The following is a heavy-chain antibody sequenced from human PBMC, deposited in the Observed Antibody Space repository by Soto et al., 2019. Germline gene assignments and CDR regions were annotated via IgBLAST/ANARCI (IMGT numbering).Heavy chain of an antibody. Sequence: PSETLSLTCTVSGGSVSSGSYYWSWIRQPPGKGLEWIGYIYYSGSTNYNPSLKSRVTISVDTSKNQFSLKLSSATAADTAVYYCARDNWKLSERFDYWGQGTLVTVSS. J-gene: IGHJ4*02. V-gene: IGHV4-61*01. D-gene: IGHD1-20*01. CDR3: ARDNWKLSERFDY. CDR1: GGSVSSGSYY. CDR2: IYYSGST.